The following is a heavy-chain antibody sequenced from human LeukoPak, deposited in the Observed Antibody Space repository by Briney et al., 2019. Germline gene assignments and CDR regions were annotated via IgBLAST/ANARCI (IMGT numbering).Heavy chain of an antibody. V-gene: IGHV1-2*02. D-gene: IGHD5-18*01. CDR3: ARGSGLWTAFDI. Sequence: GASVKVSYKASGYTFTGYYMHWVRQAPGLGLEWMGWINPNSGGTNYAQKFQGRVTMTRDTSISTAYMELSRLRSDDTAVYYCARGSGLWTAFDIWGQGTMVTVSS. CDR1: GYTFTGYY. J-gene: IGHJ3*02. CDR2: INPNSGGT.